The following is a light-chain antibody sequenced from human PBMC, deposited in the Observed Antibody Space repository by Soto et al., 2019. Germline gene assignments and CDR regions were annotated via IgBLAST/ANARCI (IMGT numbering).Light chain of an antibody. Sequence: DIQMTQSPSTLSASVGDRVIITCWASQSVTRRLAWYQQKPGKAPKILIWDDSRLQRGIPSRFSGSGSGTEFTLTISSLQPDDFATYYCQQYNDYSTWTFGPGTKVEIK. J-gene: IGKJ1*01. CDR3: QQYNDYSTWT. V-gene: IGKV1-5*01. CDR1: QSVTRR. CDR2: DDS.